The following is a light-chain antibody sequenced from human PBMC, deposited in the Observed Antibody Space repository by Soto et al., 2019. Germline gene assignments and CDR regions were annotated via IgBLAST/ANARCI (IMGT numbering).Light chain of an antibody. V-gene: IGKV3-11*01. Sequence: EIVLTQSPATLALSPGERATLSCRASQSVSSFLAWYQQKPGQAPRLLIYDASKRATGISARFSGSGSGTDFTLTISSLEPEDFAGYYCQQRSSLPLTFGGGTKVELK. J-gene: IGKJ4*01. CDR1: QSVSSF. CDR2: DAS. CDR3: QQRSSLPLT.